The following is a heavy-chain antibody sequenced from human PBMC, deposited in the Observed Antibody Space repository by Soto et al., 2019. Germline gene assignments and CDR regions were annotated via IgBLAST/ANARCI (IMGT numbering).Heavy chain of an antibody. CDR2: ISSSSSTI. Sequence: GGSLRLSCAASGFTFSSYSMNWVRQAPGKGLEWVSYISSSSSTIYYADSVKGRFTISRDNAKNSLYLQMNSLRAEDTAVYYCARSDAYRWILYYFDYWGQGTLVTVSS. D-gene: IGHD3-16*01. CDR3: ARSDAYRWILYYFDY. CDR1: GFTFSSYS. V-gene: IGHV3-48*01. J-gene: IGHJ4*02.